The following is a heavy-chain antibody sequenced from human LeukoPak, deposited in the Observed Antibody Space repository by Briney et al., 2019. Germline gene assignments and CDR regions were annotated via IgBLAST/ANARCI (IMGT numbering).Heavy chain of an antibody. D-gene: IGHD2-15*01. V-gene: IGHV4-39*01. CDR3: ASQVYCSAGSCYSNF. CDR2: IYYSSWST. J-gene: IGHJ4*02. Sequence: SETLSLTCTVSGGSISSGDYYWSWIRQPPGKGLEWIGNIYYSSWSTYYNPSLKSRVTISVDTSKNQFSLKLSSVTAADTAVYYCASQVYCSAGSCYSNFWGQGTLVTVSS. CDR1: GGSISSGDYY.